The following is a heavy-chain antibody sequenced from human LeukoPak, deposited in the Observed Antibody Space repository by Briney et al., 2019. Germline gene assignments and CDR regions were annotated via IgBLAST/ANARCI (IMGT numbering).Heavy chain of an antibody. V-gene: IGHV3-9*01. J-gene: IGHJ4*02. Sequence: GGSPRLSCAASGFTFSSYAMSWVRQAPGKGLEWVSGISWNSGSIGYADSVKGRFTISRDNAKNSLYLQMNSLRAEDTALYYCAKGSQYQLLSDFDYWGQGTLVTVSS. D-gene: IGHD2-2*01. CDR3: AKGSQYQLLSDFDY. CDR2: ISWNSGSI. CDR1: GFTFSSYA.